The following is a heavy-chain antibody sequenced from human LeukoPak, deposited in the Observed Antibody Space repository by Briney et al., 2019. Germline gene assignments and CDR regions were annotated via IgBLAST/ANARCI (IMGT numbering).Heavy chain of an antibody. Sequence: ASVKVSCKASGYTFTSYDINWVRQATGQGLEWMGWMNPNSGNTGYAQKLQGRVTMTTDTSTSTAYMELRSLRSDDTAVYYCARWGLRKNWFDPWGQGTLVTVSS. V-gene: IGHV1-8*02. CDR2: MNPNSGNT. CDR3: ARWGLRKNWFDP. J-gene: IGHJ5*02. D-gene: IGHD1-26*01. CDR1: GYTFTSYD.